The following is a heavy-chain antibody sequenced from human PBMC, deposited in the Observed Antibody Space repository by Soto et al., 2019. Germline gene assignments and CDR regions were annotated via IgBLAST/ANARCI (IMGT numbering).Heavy chain of an antibody. CDR1: GYTFSDYY. Sequence: QVKLVQSGAEVRKPGASVKVSCKASGYTFSDYYMHWVRQAPGQGLEWMGMINPSGVGTTYAQKFQGRVTMTSDTSTTTVYVELSTLRSEDTAVYYCARGGYSTYTFNYWGQGTLVTVSS. CDR3: ARGGYSTYTFNY. D-gene: IGHD6-13*01. J-gene: IGHJ4*02. V-gene: IGHV1-46*01. CDR2: INPSGVGT.